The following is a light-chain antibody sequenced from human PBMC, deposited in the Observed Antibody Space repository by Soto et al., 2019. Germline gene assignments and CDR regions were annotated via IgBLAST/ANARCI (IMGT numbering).Light chain of an antibody. Sequence: QSALTQPASVSGSPVQSITISCTGTSSDVGSYNLVSWYQQHPGKAPKLMIYEVSKRPSGVSNRFSGSKSGNTASLKISGLQAEDEADYYCCSYAGSSTFYVFGTVTKLTVL. J-gene: IGLJ1*01. CDR2: EVS. CDR1: SSDVGSYNL. CDR3: CSYAGSSTFYV. V-gene: IGLV2-23*02.